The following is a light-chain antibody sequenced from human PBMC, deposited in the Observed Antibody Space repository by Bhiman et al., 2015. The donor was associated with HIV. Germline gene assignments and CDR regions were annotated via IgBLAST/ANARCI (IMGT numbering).Light chain of an antibody. CDR2: YDS. CDR3: QVWDSASDHVV. CDR1: NIGITS. V-gene: IGLV3-21*04. Sequence: SYELTQPPSVSLAPGKTARITCGGNNIGITSVHWYQQKPGQAPVLVIYYDSDRPSGIPERFSGSNSGNTATLTISRVEAGDEADYYCQVWDSASDHVVFGGGTKLTVL. J-gene: IGLJ2*01.